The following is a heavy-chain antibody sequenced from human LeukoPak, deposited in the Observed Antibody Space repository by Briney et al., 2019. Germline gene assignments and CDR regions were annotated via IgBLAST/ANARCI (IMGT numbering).Heavy chain of an antibody. CDR1: GYTFTSYG. Sequence: ASVKVSCKASGYTFTSYGISWVRQAPGQGLEWMGWISAYNGNTNYAQKLQGRVTMTTDTSTSTAYMELRSLRSDDTAVYYCGTSNYYDSSGHMEIDYWGQGTLVTVAS. V-gene: IGHV1-18*01. J-gene: IGHJ4*02. CDR3: GTSNYYDSSGHMEIDY. D-gene: IGHD3-22*01. CDR2: ISAYNGNT.